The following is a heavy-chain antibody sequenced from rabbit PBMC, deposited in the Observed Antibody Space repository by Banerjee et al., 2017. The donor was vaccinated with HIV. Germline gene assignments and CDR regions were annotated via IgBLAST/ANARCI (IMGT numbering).Heavy chain of an antibody. CDR2: IGAGSSGTT. CDR3: ARHETGTSGWNFNL. V-gene: IGHV1S40*01. D-gene: IGHD1-1*01. CDR1: GFSFSSYW. J-gene: IGHJ4*01. Sequence: QSLEESGGDLVMPGASLTLTCTASGFSFSSYWMWWVRQAPGKGLEWIACIGAGSSGTTYYASWAKGRFTISKPSSTTVTLQMTSLTAADTATYFCARHETGTSGWNFNLWGQGTLVTVS.